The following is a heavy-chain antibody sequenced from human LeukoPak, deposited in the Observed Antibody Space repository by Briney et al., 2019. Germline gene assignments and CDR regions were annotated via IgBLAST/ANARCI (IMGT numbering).Heavy chain of an antibody. J-gene: IGHJ5*02. CDR1: GYTFTGYY. D-gene: IGHD7-27*01. CDR3: ARDGDKTGPTNWFDP. V-gene: IGHV1-2*02. CDR2: INPNSGGT. Sequence: GASVKVPCKASGYTFTGYYMHWVRQAPGQGLEWMGWINPNSGGTNYAQKFQGRVTMTRDTSISTAYMELSRLRSDDTAVYYCARDGDKTGPTNWFDPWGQGTLVTVSS.